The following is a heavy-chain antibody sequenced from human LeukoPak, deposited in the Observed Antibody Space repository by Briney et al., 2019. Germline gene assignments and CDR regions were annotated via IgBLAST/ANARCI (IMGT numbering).Heavy chain of an antibody. D-gene: IGHD2-2*02. CDR3: AREGYCSSTSCYTEDYYYYMDV. J-gene: IGHJ6*03. CDR2: ISSSSSYI. V-gene: IGHV3-21*01. CDR1: GFTFSSYS. Sequence: GGSLRLSCAASGFTFSSYSMNWVRQAPGKGLEWVSSISSSSSYIYYADSVKGRFTISRDNAKNSLYLQMNSLRAEDTAVYYCAREGYCSSTSCYTEDYYYYMDVWGKGTTVTVSS.